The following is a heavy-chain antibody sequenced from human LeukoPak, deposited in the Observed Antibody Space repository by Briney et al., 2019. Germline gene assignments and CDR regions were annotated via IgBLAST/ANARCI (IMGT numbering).Heavy chain of an antibody. Sequence: SETLSLTCTVSGGSISSYYWSWIRQPPGKGLEWIGYIYYSGSTNYNPSLKSRVTISVDTSKNQFSLKLSSVTAADTAVYYCARGERDYGDYLDPHYYMDVWGKGTTVTVSS. CDR1: GGSISSYY. CDR2: IYYSGST. CDR3: ARGERDYGDYLDPHYYMDV. D-gene: IGHD4-17*01. V-gene: IGHV4-59*01. J-gene: IGHJ6*03.